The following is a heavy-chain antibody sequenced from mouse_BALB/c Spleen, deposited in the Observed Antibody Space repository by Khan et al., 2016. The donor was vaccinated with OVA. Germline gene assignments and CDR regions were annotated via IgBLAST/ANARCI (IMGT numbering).Heavy chain of an antibody. J-gene: IGHJ3*01. D-gene: IGHD1-1*01. CDR3: ARDYGRSFWFGY. CDR1: GYTFTNYI. CDR2: INPYNDGS. Sequence: EVQLQESGPELVKPGASVKMSCKASGYTFTNYIIHWVKQKPGQGLEWIGYINPYNDGSKYNEKFKGKATLTADKSSSTAYMELSGLTSEEYAVYYCARDYGRSFWFGYWGQGTLVTVSA. V-gene: IGHV1S136*01.